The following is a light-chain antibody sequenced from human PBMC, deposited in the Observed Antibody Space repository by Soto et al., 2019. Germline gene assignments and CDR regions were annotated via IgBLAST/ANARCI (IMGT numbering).Light chain of an antibody. V-gene: IGKV3D-11*02. CDR3: QQRSNWHEVT. Sequence: IVLTQSPATLSLSPGERATLSCRASQSVSSYLAWYQQKPGQAPRLLIYDASNRATGIPARFSGSGPGTDFTLTISSLEPEDFAVYYCQQRSNWHEVTFGGGTKVDIK. J-gene: IGKJ4*01. CDR2: DAS. CDR1: QSVSSY.